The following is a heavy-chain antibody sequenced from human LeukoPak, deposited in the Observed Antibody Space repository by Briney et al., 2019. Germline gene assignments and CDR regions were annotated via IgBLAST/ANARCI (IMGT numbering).Heavy chain of an antibody. Sequence: ASVKVSCKASGYTFTSYGISWVRQAPGQGLEWMGWISAYNGNTNYAQKLQGRVTMTTDTSTSTAYIELRSLRSDDTAVYYCARDGIAVAGTTSGDYWGQGTLVTVSS. V-gene: IGHV1-18*01. CDR1: GYTFTSYG. CDR2: ISAYNGNT. D-gene: IGHD6-19*01. CDR3: ARDGIAVAGTTSGDY. J-gene: IGHJ4*02.